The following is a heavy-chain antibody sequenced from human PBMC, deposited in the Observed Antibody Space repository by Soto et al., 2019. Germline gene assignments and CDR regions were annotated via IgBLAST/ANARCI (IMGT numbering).Heavy chain of an antibody. CDR2: ISSTTHYI. CDR1: GFTFTRYS. Sequence: SGGSLRLSCAASGFTFTRYSMNWVRQAPGKGLEWVSSISSTTHYIYYADSMRGRFTISRDNAKNAVYLEMNSLRAEDTAVYYCARESEDLTSNFDYWGQGTLVTVLL. J-gene: IGHJ4*02. V-gene: IGHV3-21*06. CDR3: ARESEDLTSNFDY.